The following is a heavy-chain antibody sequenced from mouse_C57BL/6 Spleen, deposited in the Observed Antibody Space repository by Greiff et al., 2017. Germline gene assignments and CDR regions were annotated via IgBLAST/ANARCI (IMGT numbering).Heavy chain of an antibody. Sequence: EVQLVESGGGLVKPGGSLKLSCAASGFTFSSYAMSWVRQTPEKRLEWVATISDGGSYTYYPDNVKGRFTISRDNAKNNLYLQMSHLKSEDTAMYYGARDGYYEYDWYFDGWGTGTTVTVSS. CDR3: ARDGYYEYDWYFDG. CDR1: GFTFSSYA. V-gene: IGHV5-4*01. CDR2: ISDGGSYT. J-gene: IGHJ1*03. D-gene: IGHD2-4*01.